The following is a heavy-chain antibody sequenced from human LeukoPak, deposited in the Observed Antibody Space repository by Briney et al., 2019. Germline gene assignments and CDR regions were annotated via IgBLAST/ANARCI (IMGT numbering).Heavy chain of an antibody. CDR2: INPNSGGT. CDR1: GYTFTGYY. CDR3: ARRRCGGSCYVSEGYYGMDV. Sequence: ASVKVSCKASGYTFTGYYMHWVRQAPGQGLEWMGWINPNSGGTNHAQKFQGRVTMTRDTSISTAYMELSRLRSDDTAVYYCARRRCGGSCYVSEGYYGMDVWGQGTTVTVSS. J-gene: IGHJ6*02. D-gene: IGHD2-15*01. V-gene: IGHV1-2*02.